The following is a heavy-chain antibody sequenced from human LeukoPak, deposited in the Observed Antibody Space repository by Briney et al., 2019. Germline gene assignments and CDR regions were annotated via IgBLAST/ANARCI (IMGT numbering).Heavy chain of an antibody. J-gene: IGHJ3*02. CDR3: ALGVEGNAFDI. CDR2: INSDGSST. CDR1: GFTFSSYW. V-gene: IGHV3-74*01. Sequence: GGSLRLSCAASGFTFSSYWMHWVRQAPGKGQVWVSRINSDGSSTSYADSVKGRFTISRDNAKNTLYLQMNSLRAEDTAVYYCALGVEGNAFDIWGQGTMVTVSS. D-gene: IGHD5-24*01.